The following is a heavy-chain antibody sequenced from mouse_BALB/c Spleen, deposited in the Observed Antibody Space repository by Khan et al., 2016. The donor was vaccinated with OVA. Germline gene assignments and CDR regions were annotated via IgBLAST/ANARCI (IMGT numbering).Heavy chain of an antibody. V-gene: IGHV3-1*02. CDR2: IHYSGTT. Sequence: VQLKQSGPDLVKPSQSLSLTCTVTGYSITSGYSWHWIRQFPGNNLEWMGYIHYSGTTNYNPSLKSRISITRDTSKNQFFLQLNSVTTEDTATYYWARSGTTVVPYWYFDVWGAGTTVTVSS. CDR3: ARSGTTVVPYWYFDV. CDR1: GYSITSGYS. D-gene: IGHD1-1*01. J-gene: IGHJ1*01.